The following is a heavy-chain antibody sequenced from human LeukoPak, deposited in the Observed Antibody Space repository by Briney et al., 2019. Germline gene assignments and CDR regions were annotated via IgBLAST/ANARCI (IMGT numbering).Heavy chain of an antibody. Sequence: SETLSFNGAVYGGTCSGYYWSWIRQPPGKGLEWIGEINHSGSTNYNPSLKSRVTISVDTSKNQFSLKLSSVTAADTAVYYCARGWGAVAGVDYWGQGTLVTVSS. CDR1: GGTCSGYY. V-gene: IGHV4-34*01. CDR2: INHSGST. CDR3: ARGWGAVAGVDY. D-gene: IGHD6-19*01. J-gene: IGHJ4*02.